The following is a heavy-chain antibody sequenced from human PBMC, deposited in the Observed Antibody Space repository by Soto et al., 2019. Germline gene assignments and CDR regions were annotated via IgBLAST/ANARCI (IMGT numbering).Heavy chain of an antibody. CDR1: GGTFSSYT. V-gene: IGHV1-69*02. Sequence: QVQLVQSGAEVKKPGSSVKVSCKASGGTFSSYTISWVRQAPGQGLEWMGRIIPILGIATYAQKFQGRVTITAEKSTRTAYMELSSLRSEDTAVYYCASRGYGDYEGCGIDYWGQGTLVTVSS. CDR3: ASRGYGDYEGCGIDY. J-gene: IGHJ4*02. CDR2: IIPILGIA. D-gene: IGHD4-17*01.